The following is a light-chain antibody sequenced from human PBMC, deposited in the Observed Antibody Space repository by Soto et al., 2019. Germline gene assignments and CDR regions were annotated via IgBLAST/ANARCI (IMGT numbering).Light chain of an antibody. CDR1: QSLLHSNGYNY. J-gene: IGKJ4*01. CDR2: LGS. CDR3: MQALQTPFT. V-gene: IGKV2-28*01. Sequence: DIVMTQSPLSLPVTPGEPASISCMSSQSLLHSNGYNYLDWYLQKPGQSPQLLIYLGSNRSSGVPDRFSGSGSGTDFTLKISRVEAEDVGVYYCMQALQTPFTFGGGTKVDIK.